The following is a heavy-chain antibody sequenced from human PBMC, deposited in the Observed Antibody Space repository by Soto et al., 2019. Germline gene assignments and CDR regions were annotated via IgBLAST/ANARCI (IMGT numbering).Heavy chain of an antibody. CDR2: ISTSGGNR. CDR3: AKERAARRIDY. J-gene: IGHJ4*02. V-gene: IGHV3-23*01. CDR1: GFTYTNYA. Sequence: EVRLLESGGGLVQPGGSLRLSCAASGFTYTNYAMTWVRQTPGKGLEWVSTISTSGGNRYYADSVKGRFTISRDNSENTVYLQMNSLRVDDTALYYCAKERAARRIDYWGPGTLVTVSS. D-gene: IGHD6-6*01.